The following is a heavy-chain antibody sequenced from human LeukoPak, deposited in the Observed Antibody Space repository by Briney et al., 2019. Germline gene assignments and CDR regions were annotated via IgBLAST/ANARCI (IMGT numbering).Heavy chain of an antibody. J-gene: IGHJ4*02. V-gene: IGHV4-39*01. CDR1: GGSISSSSYY. D-gene: IGHD3-22*01. CDR3: ARLYYDSSGYYQICYFDY. Sequence: SETLSLTCTVSGGSISSSSYYWGWIRQPPGKGLEWIGSIYYSGSTYYNPSLKSRVTISVDTSKNQFSLNLSSVTAADTAAYYCARLYYDSSGYYQICYFDYWGQGTLVTVSS. CDR2: IYYSGST.